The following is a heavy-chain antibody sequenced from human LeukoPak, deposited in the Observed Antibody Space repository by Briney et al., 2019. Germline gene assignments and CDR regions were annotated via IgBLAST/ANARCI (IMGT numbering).Heavy chain of an antibody. V-gene: IGHV1-18*01. D-gene: IGHD5-18*01. Sequence: RASVKVSCKASGGTFSNHAVSWVRQAPGQGLEWMGWISAYNGNTNYAQKLQGRVTMTTDTSTSTAYMELRSLRSDDTAVYYCARGYGPSSYVARGFDYWGQGTLVTVSS. CDR2: ISAYNGNT. CDR1: GGTFSNHA. CDR3: ARGYGPSSYVARGFDY. J-gene: IGHJ4*02.